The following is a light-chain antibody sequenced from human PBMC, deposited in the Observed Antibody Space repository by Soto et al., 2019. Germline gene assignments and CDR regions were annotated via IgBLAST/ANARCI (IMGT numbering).Light chain of an antibody. CDR1: QSISSY. J-gene: IGKJ1*01. CDR3: QQYSTYPWT. Sequence: IRMTQSPSSFSASTGDRVTITCRASQSISSYLNWYQQKPGKAPKVLIFDASSLESGVPSRFSGSGSATEFTLTISSLQPDDFATYYCQQYSTYPWTFGQGTKVDIK. CDR2: DAS. V-gene: IGKV1-5*01.